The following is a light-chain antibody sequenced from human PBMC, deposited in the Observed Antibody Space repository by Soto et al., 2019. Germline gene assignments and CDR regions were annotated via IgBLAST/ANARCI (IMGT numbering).Light chain of an antibody. CDR2: DVS. J-gene: IGLJ6*01. Sequence: QTVVTQPASVSGSPGQSITISCTGTSTDVGGYNYVSWYQQHPGKAPKLLISDVSNRPSGVSFRFSGSKSGNTASLTISGLQAEDEADYYCNSYSGGATLYLFGSGTQLTVL. V-gene: IGLV2-14*01. CDR3: NSYSGGATLYL. CDR1: STDVGGYNY.